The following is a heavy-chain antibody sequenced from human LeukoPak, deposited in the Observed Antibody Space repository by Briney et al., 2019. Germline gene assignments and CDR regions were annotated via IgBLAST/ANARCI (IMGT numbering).Heavy chain of an antibody. CDR2: IYYSGST. D-gene: IGHD4-11*01. J-gene: IGHJ5*02. Sequence: PLETLSLTCTVSGGPIISYYWSWIWQPPGKGLEWIGYIYYSGSTNYNPPLKSRVTISVDTSKNQFSLKLSSVTAADTAVYYCARDYSRWFDPWGQGTLVTVSS. CDR3: ARDYSRWFDP. V-gene: IGHV4-59*01. CDR1: GGPIISYY.